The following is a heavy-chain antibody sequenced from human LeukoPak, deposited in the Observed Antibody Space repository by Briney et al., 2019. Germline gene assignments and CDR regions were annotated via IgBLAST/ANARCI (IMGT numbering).Heavy chain of an antibody. CDR3: ARVTPSAYCSGGSCYPNFDY. J-gene: IGHJ4*02. V-gene: IGHV4-61*02. D-gene: IGHD2-15*01. Sequence: SQTLSLTCTVSGGSISSGSYYWSWIRQPAGKGLEWIGRIYTSGSTNYNPSLKSRVPISVDTSKNQFSLKLSSVTAADTAVYYCARVTPSAYCSGGSCYPNFDYWGQGTLVTVSS. CDR2: IYTSGST. CDR1: GGSISSGSYY.